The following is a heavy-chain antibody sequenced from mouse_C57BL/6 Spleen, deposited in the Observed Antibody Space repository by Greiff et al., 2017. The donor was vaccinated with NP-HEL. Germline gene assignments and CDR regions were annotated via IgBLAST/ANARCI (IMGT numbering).Heavy chain of an antibody. CDR1: GYAFTNYL. J-gene: IGHJ4*01. CDR3: ARRGLPPYAMDY. D-gene: IGHD3-3*01. CDR2: INPGSGGT. Sequence: QVQLKESGAELVRPGTSVKVSCKASGYAFTNYLIEWVKQRPGQGLEWIGVINPGSGGTNYNEKFKGKATLTADKSSSTAHMQLSSLTSEDSAVYFCARRGLPPYAMDYWGQGTSVTVSS. V-gene: IGHV1-54*01.